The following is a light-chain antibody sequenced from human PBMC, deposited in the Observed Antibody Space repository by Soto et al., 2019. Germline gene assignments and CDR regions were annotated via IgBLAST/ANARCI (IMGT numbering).Light chain of an antibody. Sequence: QSVLTQPPSASGTPGQRVTISCSGSSSNIGSNTVTWYQQLPGTAPKLLIYSNDQRPSWVPDRFSGSKSGTSASLAINGLQSEDEADYYCAAWDDSLNGRVVFGGGTKLTVL. CDR2: SND. V-gene: IGLV1-44*01. CDR3: AAWDDSLNGRVV. J-gene: IGLJ2*01. CDR1: SSNIGSNT.